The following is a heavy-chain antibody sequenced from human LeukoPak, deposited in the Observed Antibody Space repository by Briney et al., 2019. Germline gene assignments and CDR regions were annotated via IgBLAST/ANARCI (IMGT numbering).Heavy chain of an antibody. V-gene: IGHV4-61*05. CDR2: IYYSGST. J-gene: IGHJ4*02. D-gene: IGHD3-9*01. Sequence: SETLSLTCTVSGGSISSSSYYWSWIRQPPGTGLEWIGYIYYSGSTNYNPSLKSRVTISVDTSKNQFSLKLSSVTAADTAVYYCARGLRYFVFGSYYFDYWGQGTLVTVSS. CDR3: ARGLRYFVFGSYYFDY. CDR1: GGSISSSSYY.